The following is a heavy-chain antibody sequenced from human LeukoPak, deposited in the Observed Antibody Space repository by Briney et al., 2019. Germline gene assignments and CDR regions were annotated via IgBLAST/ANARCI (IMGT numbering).Heavy chain of an antibody. Sequence: GGSLRLSCAASAFTFSRYAMSWVRQAPGKGLEWVSAISGSGDSTYYADSVKGRFTISRDNSKNTLYLQMNSLIAEDTAVYYCAFNHLFDYWGQGTLVTVSS. CDR3: AFNHLFDY. V-gene: IGHV3-23*01. J-gene: IGHJ4*02. CDR1: AFTFSRYA. CDR2: ISGSGDST. D-gene: IGHD1-14*01.